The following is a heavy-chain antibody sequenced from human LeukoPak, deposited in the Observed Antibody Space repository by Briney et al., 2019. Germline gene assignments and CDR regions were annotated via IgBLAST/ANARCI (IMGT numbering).Heavy chain of an antibody. Sequence: ASVKVSCKASGYTFTSYDINWERQATGQGLEWMGWMNPNSGNTGYAQKFQGRVTMTRNTSISTAYMELSSLRSEDTAVYYCARGDSSWYVGDYWGQGTLVTVSS. CDR1: GYTFTSYD. CDR3: ARGDSSWYVGDY. V-gene: IGHV1-8*01. D-gene: IGHD6-13*01. J-gene: IGHJ4*02. CDR2: MNPNSGNT.